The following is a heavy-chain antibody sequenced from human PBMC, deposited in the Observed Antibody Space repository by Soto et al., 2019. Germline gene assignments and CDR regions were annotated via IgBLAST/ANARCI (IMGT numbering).Heavy chain of an antibody. Sequence: ASVKVSCKASGYTFTSYGISWVRQAPGQGLEWMGWISAYNGNTNYAQKLQGRVTMTTDTSTSTAYMEPRSLRSDDTAVYYCARVSGKAMVRVRAYGMDVWGQGTTVTVSS. D-gene: IGHD3-10*01. V-gene: IGHV1-18*01. CDR3: ARVSGKAMVRVRAYGMDV. J-gene: IGHJ6*02. CDR2: ISAYNGNT. CDR1: GYTFTSYG.